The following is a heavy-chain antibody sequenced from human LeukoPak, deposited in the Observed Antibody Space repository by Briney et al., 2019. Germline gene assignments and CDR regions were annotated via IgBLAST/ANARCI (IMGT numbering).Heavy chain of an antibody. CDR1: GFTDINNY. CDR2: FYSGGAT. D-gene: IGHD1-14*01. CDR3: ARGNPSSRH. V-gene: IGHV3-66*02. Sequence: GGSLRLSCAASGFTDINNYMYWVRQAPGKGLEWVSMFYSGGATYYIDSVKGRFTISRDNFKNTLNLQMNNLRPEDTAVYYCARGNPSSRHWGQGTLVTVSS. J-gene: IGHJ4*02.